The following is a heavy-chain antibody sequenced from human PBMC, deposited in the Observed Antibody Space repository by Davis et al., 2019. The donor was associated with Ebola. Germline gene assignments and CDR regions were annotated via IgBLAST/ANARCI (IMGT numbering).Heavy chain of an antibody. D-gene: IGHD3-10*01. Sequence: SGPTLVKPTQTLTLTCTFSGFSLSTSGMCVSWIRQPPGKALEWLARIVWDDDKYYSTSLKTRLTISKDTSKNQVVLTMTNMDPVDTATYYCARIHYYGSGSYYDYWGQGTLVTVSS. CDR3: ARIHYYGSGSYYDY. CDR1: GFSLSTSGMC. J-gene: IGHJ4*02. CDR2: IVWDDDK. V-gene: IGHV2-70*11.